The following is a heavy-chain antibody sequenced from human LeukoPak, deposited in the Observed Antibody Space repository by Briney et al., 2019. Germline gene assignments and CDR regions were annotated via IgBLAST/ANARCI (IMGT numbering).Heavy chain of an antibody. D-gene: IGHD3-22*01. J-gene: IGHJ6*02. V-gene: IGHV3-7*01. Sequence: GGSLRLSCAASGFTFSSVAYWMTWVRQAPGKGMEWVANIKYDGSQKYYVDSVKDRFTISRDNTKNSLYLQMNSLRAEDTAVYYCAKGEGDTMMGVWGQGTTVTVSS. CDR3: AKGEGDTMMGV. CDR1: GFTFSSVAYW. CDR2: IKYDGSQK.